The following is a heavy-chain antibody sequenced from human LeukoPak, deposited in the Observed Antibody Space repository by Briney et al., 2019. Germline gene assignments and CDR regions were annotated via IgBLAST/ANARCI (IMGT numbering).Heavy chain of an antibody. D-gene: IGHD3-10*01. CDR3: ARYGSGSYFSPGYYYYYMDV. Sequence: SETLSLTCTVSGGSISSSSYYWSWIRQPAGKGLEWIGRIYASRSTNYNPSLKRRVIMSVDTSKNQFSLKLSSVTAADTAVYYCARYGSGSYFSPGYYYYYMDVWGKGTTVTVSS. CDR2: IYASRST. CDR1: GGSISSSSYY. J-gene: IGHJ6*03. V-gene: IGHV4-61*02.